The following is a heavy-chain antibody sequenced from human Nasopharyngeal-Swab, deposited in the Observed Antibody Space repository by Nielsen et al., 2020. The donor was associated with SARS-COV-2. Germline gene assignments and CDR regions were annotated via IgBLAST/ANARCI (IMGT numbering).Heavy chain of an antibody. CDR2: ISSRSSNI. J-gene: IGHJ6*02. D-gene: IGHD4-11*01. CDR1: GFTFSSYS. CDR3: ASPIYNSNGDYYYYGMDV. V-gene: IGHV3-48*04. Sequence: GESLKISCAASGFTFSSYSMSWVRQAPGKGLEWVSSISSRSSNIFYADSVKGRFTISRDNAKNSLYLQMNSLRAEDTAVYYCASPIYNSNGDYYYYGMDVWGQGTTVNVSS.